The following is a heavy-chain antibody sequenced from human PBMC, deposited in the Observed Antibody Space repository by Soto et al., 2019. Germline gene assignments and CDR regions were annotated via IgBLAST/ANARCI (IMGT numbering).Heavy chain of an antibody. CDR1: GGTLSSFA. J-gene: IGHJ5*01. V-gene: IGHV1-69*13. Sequence: SVKVSCKASGGTLSSFAFTWVRQARGQGLEWMGRIIPIFGTANYAQQFQGRVTITADESTGTVYMDLRSLRSEDTAMYYCATDTYMFRGSIADTQWFDSSGQGTLVTVYS. D-gene: IGHD3-10*01. CDR2: IIPIFGTA. CDR3: ATDTYMFRGSIADTQWFDS.